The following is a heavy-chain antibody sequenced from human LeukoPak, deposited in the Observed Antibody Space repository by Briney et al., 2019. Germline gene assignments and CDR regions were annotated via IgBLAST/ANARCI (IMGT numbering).Heavy chain of an antibody. Sequence: PSDTLSLTCTVSGGSISSSSYYWGWISQPPGKGLEWIGSNYYSGSTYYNPSLKSRVTISVDTSKNQFSLQLSSVTAADTAVYYCARGKGIAAAPWANWFDPWGQGTLVTVSS. CDR2: NYYSGST. D-gene: IGHD6-13*01. CDR1: GGSISSSSYY. V-gene: IGHV4-39*07. J-gene: IGHJ5*02. CDR3: ARGKGIAAAPWANWFDP.